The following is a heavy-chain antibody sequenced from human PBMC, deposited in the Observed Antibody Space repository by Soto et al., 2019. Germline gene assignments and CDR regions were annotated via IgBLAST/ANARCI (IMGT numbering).Heavy chain of an antibody. D-gene: IGHD4-17*01. CDR3: VKAFYGDYRSRVDALDI. CDR1: GFTFSSHG. CDR2: IGTGGST. Sequence: GGSLRLSCAASGFTFSSHGMSWVRQAPRKGLEWVAAIGTGGSTDYADAVKGRFTISRDKSKNTLYLQMNSLSGEDTALYYCVKAFYGDYRSRVDALDIWGRGTKVTVSS. J-gene: IGHJ3*02. V-gene: IGHV3-23*01.